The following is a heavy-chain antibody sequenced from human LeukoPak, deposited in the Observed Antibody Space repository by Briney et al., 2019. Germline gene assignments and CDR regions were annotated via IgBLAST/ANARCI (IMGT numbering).Heavy chain of an antibody. CDR3: ARVGAAAAGWQNYYYYGMDV. D-gene: IGHD6-13*01. Sequence: GRSLRLSCAASGFTFSSYAMHWVRQAPGKGLEWVAVISYDGSNKYYADSVKGRFTISRDNSKNTLYLQMNSLRAEDTAVYYCARVGAAAAGWQNYYYYGMDVWGQGTTVTVSS. J-gene: IGHJ6*02. CDR1: GFTFSSYA. V-gene: IGHV3-30*04. CDR2: ISYDGSNK.